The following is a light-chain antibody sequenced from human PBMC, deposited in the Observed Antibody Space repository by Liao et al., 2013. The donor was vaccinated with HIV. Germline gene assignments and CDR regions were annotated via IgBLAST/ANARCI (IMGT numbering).Light chain of an antibody. CDR2: QDD. CDR1: KLGDKY. Sequence: SYELTQPPSVSVSPGQTASITCSGDKLGDKYASWYQQKPGQSPVLVMYQDDKRPSGIPERFSGSNSGNTATLTINGAQVEDEADYYCHAVTDNIWVFGGGTKLTVL. J-gene: IGLJ3*02. CDR3: HAVTDNIWV. V-gene: IGLV3-1*01.